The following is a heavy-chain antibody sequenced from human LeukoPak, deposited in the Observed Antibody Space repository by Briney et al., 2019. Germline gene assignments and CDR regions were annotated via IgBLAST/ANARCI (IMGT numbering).Heavy chain of an antibody. J-gene: IGHJ4*02. CDR3: ATDDVTTGTKTALGY. D-gene: IGHD1-1*01. CDR2: IVVGSGNT. V-gene: IGHV1-58*01. CDR1: GFTFTSSA. Sequence: SVTVSCKASGFTFTSSAVQWVRQARGQGLEWIGWIVVGSGNTNYAQKFQERVTINRDMSTSTAYMELSSLRSEDTAVCYCATDDVTTGTKTALGYWGQGTLVTVSS.